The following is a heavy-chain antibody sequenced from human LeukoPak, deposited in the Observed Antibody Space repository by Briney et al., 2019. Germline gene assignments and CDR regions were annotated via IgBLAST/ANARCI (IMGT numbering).Heavy chain of an antibody. V-gene: IGHV4-59*01. D-gene: IGHD6-13*01. CDR1: GGSISSYY. Sequence: SETLSLTCTVSGGSISSYYWSWIRQPPGKGLEWIGYIYYSGSTTYNPSLKSRVTISVDTSRNQFSLKLSSVTAADTAVYYCATHGPMYSSSWFDYWGQGTLVTVSS. CDR3: ATHGPMYSSSWFDY. J-gene: IGHJ4*02. CDR2: IYYSGST.